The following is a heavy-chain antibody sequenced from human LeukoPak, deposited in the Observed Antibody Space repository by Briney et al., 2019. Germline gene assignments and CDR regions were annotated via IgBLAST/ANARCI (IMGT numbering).Heavy chain of an antibody. CDR1: GFTFSSYW. V-gene: IGHV3-7*01. D-gene: IGHD2-2*01. CDR2: IKQDGSEK. J-gene: IGHJ4*02. CDR3: ARVNRGAYCSSTSCRYFDY. Sequence: GGSLRLSCAASGFTFSSYWMSWVRQAPGKGLEWVAHIKQDGSEKYYVDSVKGRFTISRDNAKNSLYLQMNSLRAEDTAVYYCARVNRGAYCSSTSCRYFDYWGQGTLVTVSS.